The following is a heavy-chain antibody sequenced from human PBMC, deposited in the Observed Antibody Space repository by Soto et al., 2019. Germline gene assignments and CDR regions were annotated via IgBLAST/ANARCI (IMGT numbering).Heavy chain of an antibody. Sequence: GESLKVSCKGSGYSFTSYWIGWVRQMPGKGLEWMGIIYPGDSDTRYSPSFQGQVTISADKSISTAYLQWSSLKASDTAMYYCARQENDYVWGSYRYRGYYYGMDVWGQGTTVTVSS. CDR1: GYSFTSYW. D-gene: IGHD3-16*02. J-gene: IGHJ6*02. CDR2: IYPGDSDT. V-gene: IGHV5-51*01. CDR3: ARQENDYVWGSYRYRGYYYGMDV.